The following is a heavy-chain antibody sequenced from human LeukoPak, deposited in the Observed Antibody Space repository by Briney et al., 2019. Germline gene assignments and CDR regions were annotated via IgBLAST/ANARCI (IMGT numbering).Heavy chain of an antibody. CDR1: KFTFNMYA. CDR3: AKASIAAAETDY. V-gene: IGHV3-23*01. D-gene: IGHD6-13*01. J-gene: IGHJ4*02. Sequence: PGGSLRLSCAASKFTFNMYAMTWVRQAPGKGLEWVSSISSSGDNTFNAASVKGRFTISRDNSKNTLYLQMNSLRAEDTAVYYCAKASIAAAETDYWGQGTLVTVSS. CDR2: ISSSGDNT.